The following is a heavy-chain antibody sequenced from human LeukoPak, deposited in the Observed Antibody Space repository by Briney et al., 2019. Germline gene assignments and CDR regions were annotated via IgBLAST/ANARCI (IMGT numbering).Heavy chain of an antibody. V-gene: IGHV3-21*01. CDR2: ISSSSSYI. CDR3: ARENSGYPRYEDY. CDR1: GFTFSGYA. D-gene: IGHD3-22*01. Sequence: PGGSLRLSCAASGFTFSGYAMSWVRQAPGKGLEWVSSISSSSSYIYYADSVKGRFTISRDNAKNSLYLQMNSLRAEDTAVYYCARENSGYPRYEDYWGQGTLVTVSS. J-gene: IGHJ4*02.